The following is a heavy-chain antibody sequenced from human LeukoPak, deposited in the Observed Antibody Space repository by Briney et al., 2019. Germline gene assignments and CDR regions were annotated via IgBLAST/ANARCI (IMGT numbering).Heavy chain of an antibody. J-gene: IGHJ3*02. Sequence: SETLSLTCAVYGGSFSGYYWSWIRQPPGKGLEWLGEINHSGSTNYNPSLKSRVTISVDTSKNQFSLKLSSVTAADTAVYYCAKDGPSVLRYFDWLGDAFDIWGQGTMVTVSS. CDR2: INHSGST. CDR1: GGSFSGYY. CDR3: AKDGPSVLRYFDWLGDAFDI. D-gene: IGHD3-9*01. V-gene: IGHV4-34*01.